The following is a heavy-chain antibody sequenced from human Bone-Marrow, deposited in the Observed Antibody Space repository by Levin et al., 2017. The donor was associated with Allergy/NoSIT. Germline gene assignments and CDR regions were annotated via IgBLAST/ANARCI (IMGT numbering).Heavy chain of an antibody. CDR2: INPNSGDT. V-gene: IGHV1-2*02. CDR3: ARERSITIFGVVPTKTFDY. J-gene: IGHJ4*02. CDR1: GYTFTGYY. Sequence: ASVKVSCKASGYTFTGYYLHWVRQAPGQGLEWMGWINPNSGDTNSAQKFQGRVTMTRDTSITTAYMEPSRLTSDDTAVYYCARERSITIFGVVPTKTFDYWGQGTLVTVSS. D-gene: IGHD3-3*01.